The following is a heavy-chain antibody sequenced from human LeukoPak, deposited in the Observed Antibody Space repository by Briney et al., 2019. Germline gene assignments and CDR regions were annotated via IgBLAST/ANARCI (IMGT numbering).Heavy chain of an antibody. CDR2: IYYRGST. D-gene: IGHD3-10*01. V-gene: IGHV4-59*12. CDR1: GGSISSDY. Sequence: SETLSLTCTVSGGSISSDYWSWIRQPPGKGLEWIGYIYYRGSTNYNPSLKSRVTISVDTSKNQFSLKLSSVTAADTAVYYCARVCGSGSYYYFDYWGQGTLVTVSS. CDR3: ARVCGSGSYYYFDY. J-gene: IGHJ4*02.